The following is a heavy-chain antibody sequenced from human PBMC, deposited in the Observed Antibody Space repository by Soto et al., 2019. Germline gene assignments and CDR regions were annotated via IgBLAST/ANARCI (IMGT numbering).Heavy chain of an antibody. V-gene: IGHV3-30*18. CDR3: AKDLYGAGWYNYFDP. CDR2: ISHDGGVK. D-gene: IGHD6-19*01. J-gene: IGHJ5*02. Sequence: GGSLRLSCAASGFTFSTTGMHWVRQAPGKGLEWVAMISHDGGVKHYTDSVKGRFTISRDTSNNTVYLQMNSLRPEDTAMYHCAKDLYGAGWYNYFDPWGQGTLVTVS. CDR1: GFTFSTTG.